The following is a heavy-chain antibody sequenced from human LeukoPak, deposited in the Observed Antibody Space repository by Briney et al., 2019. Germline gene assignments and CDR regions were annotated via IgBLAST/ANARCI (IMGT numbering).Heavy chain of an antibody. CDR1: GGSISGYY. V-gene: IGHV4-59*08. CDR2: IYYSGST. Sequence: QASETLSLTCTVSGGSISGYYWNWIRQPPGKGLEWIGYIYYSGSTNYNPSLKSRVTMSLDTSKNQFSLKLSSVTAADTAVYYCARRHYYDSSGYYSGGGYFDYWGQGTLVTVSS. CDR3: ARRHYYDSSGYYSGGGYFDY. D-gene: IGHD3-22*01. J-gene: IGHJ4*02.